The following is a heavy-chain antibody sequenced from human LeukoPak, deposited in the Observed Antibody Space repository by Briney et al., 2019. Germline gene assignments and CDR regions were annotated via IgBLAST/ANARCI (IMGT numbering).Heavy chain of an antibody. J-gene: IGHJ3*02. Sequence: ASVKVSCKASGYTFTSYYMHWVRQAPGQGLEWMGIINPSGGSTSYAQKFQGRVTMTRDTSTSTVYMELSNLRSEDTAVYHCARDSRPIYCSGGSCYSRYGAFDIWGQGTMVTVSS. D-gene: IGHD2-15*01. CDR2: INPSGGST. CDR1: GYTFTSYY. V-gene: IGHV1-46*01. CDR3: ARDSRPIYCSGGSCYSRYGAFDI.